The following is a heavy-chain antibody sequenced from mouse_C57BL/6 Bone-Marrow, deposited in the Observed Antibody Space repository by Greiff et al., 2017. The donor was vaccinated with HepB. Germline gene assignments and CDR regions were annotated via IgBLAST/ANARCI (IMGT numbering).Heavy chain of an antibody. CDR3: ARFPSSFKVRVPYFDY. CDR1: GFNIKNTY. Sequence: EVQLQQSVAELVRPGASVKLSCTASGFNIKNTYMHWVKQRPEQGLEWIGRIDPANGNTKYAPKFQGKATITADTSSNTAYLQLSSLTSEDTAIYYCARFPSSFKVRVPYFDYWGQGTTLTVSS. J-gene: IGHJ2*01. D-gene: IGHD2-14*01. CDR2: IDPANGNT. V-gene: IGHV14-3*01.